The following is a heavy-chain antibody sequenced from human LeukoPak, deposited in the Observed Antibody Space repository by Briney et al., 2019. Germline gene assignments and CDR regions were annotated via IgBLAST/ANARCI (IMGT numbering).Heavy chain of an antibody. V-gene: IGHV4-59*01. CDR2: IYYSGST. Sequence: PSETLSLTCSVSGGSISSYYWSWIRQPPGKGLEWIGNIYYSGSTSDNPSLKTRVTISVDTSKNQFSLQLSSVTAADTAVYYCARANTNNDAFDIWGRGTLVTVSS. CDR1: GGSISSYY. J-gene: IGHJ3*02. D-gene: IGHD3-16*01. CDR3: ARANTNNDAFDI.